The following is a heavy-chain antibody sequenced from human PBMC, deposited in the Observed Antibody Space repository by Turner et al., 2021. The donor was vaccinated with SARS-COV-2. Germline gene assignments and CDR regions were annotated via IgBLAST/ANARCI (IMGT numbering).Heavy chain of an antibody. J-gene: IGHJ4*02. CDR1: GFTVSSNY. D-gene: IGHD3-10*01. Sequence: EVQLVETGGGLIQPGGSLRLCCAASGFTVSSNYMSWVRQARGKGLEWVSVIYSGGRTYYADSEKGRFTISRDNTKSTLDLQMNSLRAEDTAVYYCARGPHPRGFDYWGQGTLVTVSS. CDR2: IYSGGRT. CDR3: ARGPHPRGFDY. V-gene: IGHV3-53*02.